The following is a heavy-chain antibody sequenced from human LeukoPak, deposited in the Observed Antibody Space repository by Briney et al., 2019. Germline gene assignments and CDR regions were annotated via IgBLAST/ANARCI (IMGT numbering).Heavy chain of an antibody. V-gene: IGHV4-39*01. CDR1: GDSISGSGNH. CDR2: LDYSGTT. Sequence: SETLSLTCTVSGDSISGSGNHWGWIRQSPGKGLEWIGSLDYSGTTHYNPSLKSQFTISRDTSKNQVSLKVTSVTAADTAVYYCARQFSSSPIDTWGQGTMVTVSS. CDR3: ARQFSSSPIDT. D-gene: IGHD6-13*01. J-gene: IGHJ3*02.